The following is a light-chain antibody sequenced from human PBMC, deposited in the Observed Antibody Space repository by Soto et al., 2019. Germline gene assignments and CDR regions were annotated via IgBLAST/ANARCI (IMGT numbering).Light chain of an antibody. V-gene: IGKV1-5*01. CDR1: QSISSW. Sequence: DIPMTQSPSTLSASVGDRVTITCRASQSISSWLAWYQKKPGKAPNLLIYDASSLDSGVPSRFSGSGSGTEFTLTISSLQPDDFATYYCQEYNSYSYTFGQGTKLEIK. CDR2: DAS. CDR3: QEYNSYSYT. J-gene: IGKJ2*01.